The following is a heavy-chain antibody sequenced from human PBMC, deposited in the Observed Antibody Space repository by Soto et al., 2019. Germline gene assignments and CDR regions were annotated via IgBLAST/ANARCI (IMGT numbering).Heavy chain of an antibody. V-gene: IGHV4-39*01. Sequence: QLQLQESGPGLVKPSETLSLTCTVSGGSISSSSYYWGWIRQPPGKGLEWIGSIYYSGSTYYNPSLKSRVTISVDTSKNQFSLKLSSVTAADTAVYYCARHQPVGHVLRFLEPMEDWFDPWGQGTLVTVSS. CDR2: IYYSGST. CDR3: ARHQPVGHVLRFLEPMEDWFDP. D-gene: IGHD3-3*01. J-gene: IGHJ5*02. CDR1: GGSISSSSYY.